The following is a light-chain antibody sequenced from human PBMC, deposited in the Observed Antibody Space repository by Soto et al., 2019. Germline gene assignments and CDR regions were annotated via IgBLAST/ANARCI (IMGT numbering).Light chain of an antibody. V-gene: IGKV3-15*01. J-gene: IGKJ1*01. CDR2: AAS. CDR1: QSISSN. Sequence: EIVMTQSPDTLSVSPGKRVILSCRASQSISSNLAWYQQKPGQTPRLLIYAASTRATGFPDRFSGSGSGTEVALTISRLQSEDCAVYYCQQYNNWPLTFGQGTKVEI. CDR3: QQYNNWPLT.